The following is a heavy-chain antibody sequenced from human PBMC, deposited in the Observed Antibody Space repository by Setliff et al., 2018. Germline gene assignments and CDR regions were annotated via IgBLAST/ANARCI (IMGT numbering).Heavy chain of an antibody. CDR3: ARSMIQRNYYCGLDV. J-gene: IGHJ6*02. Sequence: KPSETLSLTCAVSGYSISSGFSWVWIRQSPGKGLEWIGRILFSGDTYYNPSLNSRVTMSIDTSKNQLSLKLSSVTAADTAVYYCARSMIQRNYYCGLDVWGQGTTVTVSS. CDR2: ILFSGDT. D-gene: IGHD3-16*01. V-gene: IGHV4-38-2*01. CDR1: GYSISSGFS.